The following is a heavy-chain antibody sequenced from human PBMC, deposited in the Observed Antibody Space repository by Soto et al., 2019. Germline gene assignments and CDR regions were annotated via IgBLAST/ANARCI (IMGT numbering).Heavy chain of an antibody. CDR1: GFTFSSYA. J-gene: IGHJ4*02. V-gene: IGHV3-30-3*01. CDR2: ISYDGSNK. CDR3: ARDRPGDYVAVWGTDY. D-gene: IGHD4-17*01. Sequence: GGSLRLSCAASGFTFSSYAMHWVRQAPGKGLEWVAVISYDGSNKYYADSVKGRFTISRDNSKNTLYLQMNSLRAEDTAVYYCARDRPGDYVAVWGTDYWGQGTLVTVSS.